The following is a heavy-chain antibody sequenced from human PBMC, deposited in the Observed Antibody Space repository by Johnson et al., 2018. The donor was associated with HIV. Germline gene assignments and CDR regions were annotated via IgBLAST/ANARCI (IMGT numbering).Heavy chain of an antibody. CDR2: IGTTGDT. V-gene: IGHV3-69-1*01. Sequence: VQLVESGGGVVQPGESLRLSCAASGFTFSSYYMSWVRQAPGKGLEWVSTIGTTGDTYYPGSVKGRFTISRDNAKNSLYLQMNSLRAEDTAVYYCARDLGPSSIAARLIWGQGTMVTVSS. CDR1: GFTFSSYY. D-gene: IGHD6-6*01. J-gene: IGHJ3*02. CDR3: ARDLGPSSIAARLI.